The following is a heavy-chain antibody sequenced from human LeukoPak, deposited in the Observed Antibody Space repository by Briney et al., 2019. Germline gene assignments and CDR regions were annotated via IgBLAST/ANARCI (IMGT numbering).Heavy chain of an antibody. D-gene: IGHD3-10*01. V-gene: IGHV3-7*03. Sequence: HPGGSLGLSCAASGFTFRSYWMSWARQAPGKGLEWVANIKKDGSETHYVASVKGRFTISRDNSRNSLYLQMNSLRTEDTALYYCAKDIFKGSGSYYRSSFEAGGMDVWGQGTTVTVSS. CDR2: IKKDGSET. CDR3: AKDIFKGSGSYYRSSFEAGGMDV. J-gene: IGHJ6*02. CDR1: GFTFRSYW.